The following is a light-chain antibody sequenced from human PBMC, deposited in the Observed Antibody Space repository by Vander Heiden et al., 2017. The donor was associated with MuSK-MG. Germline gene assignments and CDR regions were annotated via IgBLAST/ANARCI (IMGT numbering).Light chain of an antibody. CDR1: QGISNS. Sequence: DIEMTQSPSSLSASVGDRVTITCRASQGISNSLAWYQQKPGKAPKLLLYAASRLESGVPSRFSGSGSGTDYTLTISSLQPEDFATYYCQQYYSTPITFGQGTRLEIK. CDR3: QQYYSTPIT. V-gene: IGKV1-NL1*01. J-gene: IGKJ5*01. CDR2: AAS.